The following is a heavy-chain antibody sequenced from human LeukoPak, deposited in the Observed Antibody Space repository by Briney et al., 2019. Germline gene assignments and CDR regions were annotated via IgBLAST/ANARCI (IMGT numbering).Heavy chain of an antibody. CDR1: GHTFTKYG. CDR2: ISADNGNT. Sequence: GASVKVSCKASGHTFTKYGLSWVRQAPGQGLEWMGWISADNGNTNYAQKFQGRVTMTIDTSTSTAYMELRSLTSDDTAVYYCAKQRGATWWELADFWGQGTLVTVSS. D-gene: IGHD1-26*01. J-gene: IGHJ4*02. V-gene: IGHV1-18*01. CDR3: AKQRGATWWELADF.